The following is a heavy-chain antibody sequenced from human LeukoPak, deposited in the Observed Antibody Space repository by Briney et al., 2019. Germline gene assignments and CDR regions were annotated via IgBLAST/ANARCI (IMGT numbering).Heavy chain of an antibody. CDR2: ISYDGSNK. Sequence: GGSLRLSCAASGFTFSSYGMHWVRQAPGKGLEWVAVISYDGSNKYYADSVKGRFTISRDNSKNTLYLQMNSLRAEDTAVYYCAKDLMSSSWCFDYWGQGTLVTVSS. CDR1: GFTFSSYG. D-gene: IGHD6-13*01. CDR3: AKDLMSSSWCFDY. J-gene: IGHJ4*02. V-gene: IGHV3-30*18.